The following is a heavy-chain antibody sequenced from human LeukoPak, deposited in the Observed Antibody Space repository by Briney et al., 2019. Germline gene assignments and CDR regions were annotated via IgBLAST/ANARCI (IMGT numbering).Heavy chain of an antibody. CDR2: MNPNSGNT. CDR3: ARVQRIQLWLLRY. Sequence: GASVKVSCKASGYTFTSYDINWVRQATGQGLEWMGWMNPNSGNTGYAQKFQGRVTMTRNTSIGTAYMELSSLRSEDTAVYYCARVQRIQLWLLRYWGQGTLVTVSS. J-gene: IGHJ4*02. CDR1: GYTFTSYD. D-gene: IGHD5-18*01. V-gene: IGHV1-8*01.